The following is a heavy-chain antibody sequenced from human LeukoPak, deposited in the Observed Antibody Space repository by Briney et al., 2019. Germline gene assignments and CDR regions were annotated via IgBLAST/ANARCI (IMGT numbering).Heavy chain of an antibody. Sequence: SETLSLTCTVSGGSISSGSYYWSWIRQPAGKGLEWIGRIYTSGSTNYNPSLKSRVTISVDTSKNQFSLKLSSVTAADTAVYFCAKNRDGYNYGDYWGQGTLVTVSS. CDR1: GGSISSGSYY. D-gene: IGHD5-24*01. V-gene: IGHV4-61*02. CDR3: AKNRDGYNYGDY. J-gene: IGHJ4*02. CDR2: IYTSGST.